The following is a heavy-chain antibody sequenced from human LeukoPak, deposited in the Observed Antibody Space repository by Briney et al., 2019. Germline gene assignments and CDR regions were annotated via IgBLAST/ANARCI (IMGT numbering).Heavy chain of an antibody. D-gene: IGHD4-17*01. Sequence: GGSLRLSCAASGFTFSSYGMSWVRQAPGKGLEWVSSITSSSSYIYYADSVKGRFTVSRDNAKKSLYLQMNSLRAEDTAVYYCARIKQDGDFYFDYWGQGTLVTVSS. CDR2: ITSSSSYI. CDR3: ARIKQDGDFYFDY. CDR1: GFTFSSYG. J-gene: IGHJ4*02. V-gene: IGHV3-21*01.